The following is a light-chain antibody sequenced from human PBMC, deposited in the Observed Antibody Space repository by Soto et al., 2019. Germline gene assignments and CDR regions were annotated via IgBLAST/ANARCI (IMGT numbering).Light chain of an antibody. CDR1: QRISSN. V-gene: IGKV3-15*01. CDR2: GAS. Sequence: EIVLTQSQGTLSLSPGERAILSYRASQRISSNLAWYQQKPGQAPRLLIYGASTRATGIPARFSGSGSGTEFTLTISSLQPDDFATYYCQQYNSYSRTFGQGTKVDIK. CDR3: QQYNSYSRT. J-gene: IGKJ1*01.